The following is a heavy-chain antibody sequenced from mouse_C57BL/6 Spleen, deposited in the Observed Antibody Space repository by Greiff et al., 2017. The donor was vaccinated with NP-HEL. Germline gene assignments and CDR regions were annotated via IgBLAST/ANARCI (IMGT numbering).Heavy chain of an antibody. CDR1: GYAFSSSW. CDR3: ARSDYGSSYDFDY. V-gene: IGHV1-82*01. D-gene: IGHD1-1*01. J-gene: IGHJ2*01. Sequence: QVQLQQSGPELVKPGASVKISCKASGYAFSSSWMNWVKQRPGKGLEWIGRIYPGDGDTNYNGKFKGKATLTADKSSSTAYMQLSSLTSEDSAVYFWARSDYGSSYDFDYWGQGTTLTVSS. CDR2: IYPGDGDT.